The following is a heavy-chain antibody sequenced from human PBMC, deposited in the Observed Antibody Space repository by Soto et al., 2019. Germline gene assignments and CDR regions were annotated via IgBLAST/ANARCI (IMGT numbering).Heavy chain of an antibody. Sequence: QVQLVESGGGVVQPGRSLRLSCAASGFTFSSYGMHWVRQAPGKGLEWVAVIWYDGSNKYYADSVKGRFTISRDNSKNTLYLQMNSLRAEDTAVYYCARDFPLGPYDILTGYVDYWGQGTLVTVSS. D-gene: IGHD3-9*01. V-gene: IGHV3-33*01. CDR1: GFTFSSYG. CDR2: IWYDGSNK. J-gene: IGHJ4*02. CDR3: ARDFPLGPYDILTGYVDY.